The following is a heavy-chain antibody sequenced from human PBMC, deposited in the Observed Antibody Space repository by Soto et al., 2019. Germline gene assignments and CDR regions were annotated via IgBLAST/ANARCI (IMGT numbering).Heavy chain of an antibody. D-gene: IGHD6-13*01. J-gene: IGHJ4*02. CDR3: AVTGYSSSWYDADY. CDR2: INHSGST. Sequence: PSETLSLTCAVYGGSFSGYYWSWIRQPPGKGLEWIGEINHSGSTNYNPSLKSRVTISVDTSKNQFSLKLSSVTAADTAVYYCAVTGYSSSWYDADYWGQGTLVTVSS. CDR1: GGSFSGYY. V-gene: IGHV4-34*01.